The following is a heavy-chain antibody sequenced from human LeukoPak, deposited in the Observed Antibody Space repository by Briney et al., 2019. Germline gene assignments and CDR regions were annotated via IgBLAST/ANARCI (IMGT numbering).Heavy chain of an antibody. CDR3: AKDGDIVVVVAATRHYYMDV. Sequence: GGSLRLSCAASGFTFSSYAMSWVRQAPGKGLEWVSAISGSGGSTYYADSVKGRFTISRDNSKNTLYLQMNSLRAEDTAVYYCAKDGDIVVVVAATRHYYMDVWGKGTTVTVSS. CDR1: GFTFSSYA. D-gene: IGHD2-15*01. V-gene: IGHV3-23*01. CDR2: ISGSGGST. J-gene: IGHJ6*03.